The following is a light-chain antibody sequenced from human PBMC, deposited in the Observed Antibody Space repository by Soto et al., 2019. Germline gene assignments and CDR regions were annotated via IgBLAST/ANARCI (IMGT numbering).Light chain of an antibody. Sequence: EIVMTQSPATLYVSPGERATLSCRASQSVSSNLAWYQQKPGQAPRLLIYGASTRATGIPARFSGSGSGTEFTLTISSLQSEDFAVYYWQQYNNWPYTFGQGTKLEIK. CDR1: QSVSSN. V-gene: IGKV3-15*01. CDR2: GAS. J-gene: IGKJ2*01. CDR3: QQYNNWPYT.